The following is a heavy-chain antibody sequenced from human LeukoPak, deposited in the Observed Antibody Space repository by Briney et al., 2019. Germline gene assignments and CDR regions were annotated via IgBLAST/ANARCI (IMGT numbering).Heavy chain of an antibody. V-gene: IGHV1-46*01. J-gene: IGHJ5*02. CDR2: INPNGGTT. CDR1: GYTFTRHW. D-gene: IGHD2-21*02. Sequence: GASVKVSCKTSGYTFTRHWMHWVRQPPGQGLEWMGIINPNGGTTNFAQKFQGRVTMTTDTSTSTVYMELSSLTSEDTAVYYCARDHSNEMCGGGCYASWFDPWGQGTLVTVSS. CDR3: ARDHSNEMCGGGCYASWFDP.